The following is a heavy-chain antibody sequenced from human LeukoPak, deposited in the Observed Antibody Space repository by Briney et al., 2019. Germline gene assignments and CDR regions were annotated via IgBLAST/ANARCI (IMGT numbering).Heavy chain of an antibody. V-gene: IGHV3-48*04. CDR3: ARGDGGNSAFDY. CDR2: ISSSSSNI. D-gene: IGHD4-23*01. Sequence: GGSLRLSCAASGFTFSPYSMNLVRQAPGKELEWVSYISSSSSNIYYVDSVKGRFTISRDNAKNSLYLQMSSLSAEDTAVYYCARGDGGNSAFDYWGQGTLVTVSS. J-gene: IGHJ4*02. CDR1: GFTFSPYS.